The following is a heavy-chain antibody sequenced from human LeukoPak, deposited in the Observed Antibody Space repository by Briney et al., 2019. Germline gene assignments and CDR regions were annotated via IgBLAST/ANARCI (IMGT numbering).Heavy chain of an antibody. Sequence: GGSLRLSCAASGFTFSNAWMSWVRQAPGKGLEWVGRIKSKTDGGTTDYAAPVKGRFTISRDDSKNTLYLQMNSLKTEDTAVYYCTTRSYGPSGNFDYRGQGTLVTVSS. CDR1: GFTFSNAW. CDR3: TTRSYGPSGNFDY. J-gene: IGHJ4*02. V-gene: IGHV3-15*01. CDR2: IKSKTDGGTT. D-gene: IGHD5-18*01.